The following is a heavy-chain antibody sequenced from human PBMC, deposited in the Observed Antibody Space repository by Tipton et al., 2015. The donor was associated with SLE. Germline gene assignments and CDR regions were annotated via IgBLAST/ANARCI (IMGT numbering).Heavy chain of an antibody. CDR2: VNHSGST. V-gene: IGHV4-34*01. Sequence: TLSLTCTVYGESFSASQWTWIRQPPGKGLEWIGEVNHSGSTTYNPSLKGRVTISVDTAKNEFSLNLNSVTAADTAVYFCARGPGIATLGTKMDVWGKSATVTVSS. J-gene: IGHJ6*04. CDR3: ARGPGIATLGTKMDV. D-gene: IGHD4-23*01. CDR1: GESFSASQ.